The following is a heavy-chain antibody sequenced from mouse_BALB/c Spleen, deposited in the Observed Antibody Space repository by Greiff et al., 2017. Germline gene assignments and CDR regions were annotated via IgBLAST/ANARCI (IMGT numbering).Heavy chain of an antibody. CDR1: GFSLTSYG. J-gene: IGHJ4*01. Sequence: VQLQQSGPGLVAPSQSLSITCTVSGFSLTSYGVHWVRQPPGKGLEWLGVIWAGGSTNYNSALMSRLSISKDNSKSQVFLKMNSLQTDDTAMYYCASYDYDAMDYWGQGTSVTVSS. CDR2: IWAGGST. CDR3: ASYDYDAMDY. V-gene: IGHV2-9*02.